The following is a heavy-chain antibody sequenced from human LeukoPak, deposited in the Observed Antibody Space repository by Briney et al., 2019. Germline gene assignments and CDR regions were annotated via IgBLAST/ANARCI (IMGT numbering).Heavy chain of an antibody. CDR3: AKSSDYYDSSGSIDY. Sequence: GGSLRLSCAASGFTFSSYWMSWVRQAPGKGLEWVANIKEGGSAKYYVDSVKGRFNISRDNSKNTLYLQMNSLRAEDTAVYYCAKSSDYYDSSGSIDYWGQGTLVTVSS. J-gene: IGHJ4*02. CDR2: IKEGGSAK. V-gene: IGHV3-7*03. D-gene: IGHD3-22*01. CDR1: GFTFSSYW.